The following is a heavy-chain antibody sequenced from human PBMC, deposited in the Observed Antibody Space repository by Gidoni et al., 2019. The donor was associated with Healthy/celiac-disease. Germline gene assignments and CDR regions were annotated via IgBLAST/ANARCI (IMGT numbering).Heavy chain of an antibody. CDR3: AKAGRYCSSTSCRAWFDP. CDR1: GFTFSSYA. V-gene: IGHV3-23*01. J-gene: IGHJ5*02. CDR2: ISGSGGST. Sequence: EVQLLESGGGLVQPGGSLRLSCAASGFTFSSYARSWVRQAPGKGLEWVSAISGSGGSTYYADSVKGRFTISRDNSKNTLYLQMNSLRAEDTAVYYCAKAGRYCSSTSCRAWFDPWGQGTLVTVSS. D-gene: IGHD2-2*01.